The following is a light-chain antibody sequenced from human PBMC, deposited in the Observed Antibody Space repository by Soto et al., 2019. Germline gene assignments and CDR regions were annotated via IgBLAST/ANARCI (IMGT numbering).Light chain of an antibody. Sequence: QSVLTQPASVSGSPGQSITISCTGTSSDVGGYNYVSWYQQHPGKAPKLMIYDVSNRPSGVSNRFSGSKSGNTASLTISGLQAEDEADYHCSSNTSSSTLVVFGGGTQLTVL. CDR3: SSNTSSSTLVV. V-gene: IGLV2-14*01. CDR2: DVS. CDR1: SSDVGGYNY. J-gene: IGLJ2*01.